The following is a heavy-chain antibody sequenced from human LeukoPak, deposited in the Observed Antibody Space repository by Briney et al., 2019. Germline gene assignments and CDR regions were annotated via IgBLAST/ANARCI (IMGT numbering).Heavy chain of an antibody. V-gene: IGHV3-11*06. D-gene: IGHD1-1*01. J-gene: IGHJ4*02. Sequence: GGSLRLSCSASGFTFSDYYMTWIRQAPGKGLEWISNISPTSSYTNHAAAVKGRFIISRDNAKNSPSLQMNSLSAEDTAVYYCARGSFSGTAPFDYWGQGTLVTVSS. CDR2: ISPTSSYT. CDR1: GFTFSDYY. CDR3: ARGSFSGTAPFDY.